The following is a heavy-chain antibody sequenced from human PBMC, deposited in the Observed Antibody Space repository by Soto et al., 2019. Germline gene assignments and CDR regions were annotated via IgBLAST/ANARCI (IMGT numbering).Heavy chain of an antibody. D-gene: IGHD4-17*01. CDR2: IRQDGSEQ. CDR3: ARASFYGDFDLEH. CDR1: GFVFNTFW. J-gene: IGHJ1*01. V-gene: IGHV3-7*01. Sequence: EVQLVESGRNLVQPGGSLRLSCAASGFVFNTFWMSWVRQAPGKGLEWVASIRQDGSEQFYVDSVKGRFTISRDNAKNSLSLQMNSLRAEGTAVYYCARASFYGDFDLEHWGRGTRVTVSS.